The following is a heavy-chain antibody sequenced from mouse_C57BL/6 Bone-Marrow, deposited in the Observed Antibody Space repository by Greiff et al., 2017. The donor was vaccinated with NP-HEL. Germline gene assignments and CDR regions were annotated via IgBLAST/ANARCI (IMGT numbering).Heavy chain of an antibody. CDR3: ARGGWLLLNWYFDV. CDR2: INPNNGGT. J-gene: IGHJ1*03. V-gene: IGHV1-22*01. Sequence: EVQLQQSGPELVKPGASVKMSCKASGYTFTDYNMHWVKQSHGKSLEWIGYINPNNGGTSYNQKFKGKATLTVNKSSSTAYMELRSLTSEDSAVYYCARGGWLLLNWYFDVWGTGTTVTVSS. CDR1: GYTFTDYN. D-gene: IGHD2-3*01.